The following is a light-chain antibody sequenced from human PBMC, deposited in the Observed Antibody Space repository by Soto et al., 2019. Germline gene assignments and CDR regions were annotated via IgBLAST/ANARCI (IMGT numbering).Light chain of an antibody. J-gene: IGKJ4*01. V-gene: IGKV3-11*01. Sequence: EIVLTQSPATLSSSPGERATLSCRASQSVSGYLAWYQQKPGQAPRLLIYEASNRATGIPARFSVSGSGADFTLTISSLEPEDFAIYYCQQRSNRPLTFGGGTKVEIK. CDR1: QSVSGY. CDR2: EAS. CDR3: QQRSNRPLT.